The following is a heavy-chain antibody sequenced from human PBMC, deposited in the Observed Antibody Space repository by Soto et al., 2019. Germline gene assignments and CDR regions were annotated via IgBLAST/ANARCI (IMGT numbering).Heavy chain of an antibody. D-gene: IGHD2-2*01. CDR3: AKAVYCSSTSCYADEYYYYGMDV. CDR2: ISGSGGST. V-gene: IGHV3-23*01. Sequence: GGSLRLSCAASGFTFSSYAMSWVRQAPGKGLEWVSAISGSGGSTYYADSVKGRFTISRDNSKNTLYLQMNSLRAEDTAVYYCAKAVYCSSTSCYADEYYYYGMDVWGQGTTVTVSS. J-gene: IGHJ6*02. CDR1: GFTFSSYA.